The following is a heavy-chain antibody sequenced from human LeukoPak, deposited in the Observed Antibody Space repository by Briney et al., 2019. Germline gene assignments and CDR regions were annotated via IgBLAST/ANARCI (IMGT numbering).Heavy chain of an antibody. V-gene: IGHV1-18*01. CDR3: ARVKGNYYGSGSYYGDY. CDR2: ISAYNGNT. Sequence: ASVKVSCKDSGYTFTSYGISWVRQAPGQGLEWMGWISAYNGNTNYAQKLQGRVTMTTDTSTSTAYMELRSLRSDDTAVYYCARVKGNYYGSGSYYGDYWGQGTLVTVSS. CDR1: GYTFTSYG. J-gene: IGHJ4*02. D-gene: IGHD3-10*01.